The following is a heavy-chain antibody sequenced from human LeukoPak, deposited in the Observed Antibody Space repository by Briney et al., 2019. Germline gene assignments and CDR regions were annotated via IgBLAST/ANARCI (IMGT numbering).Heavy chain of an antibody. D-gene: IGHD4/OR15-4a*01. V-gene: IGHV3-20*04. J-gene: IGHJ1*01. CDR3: ARDRGADYLYFQH. CDR1: GFTFDDYA. CDR2: INSNGART. Sequence: PGGSLRLSCAASGFTFDDYAMHWVRQAPGKGLEWVSGINSNGARTGYADSVKGRFTISRDNAKNSLYLQMNSLRAEDTALYYCARDRGADYLYFQHWGQGTLVTVSS.